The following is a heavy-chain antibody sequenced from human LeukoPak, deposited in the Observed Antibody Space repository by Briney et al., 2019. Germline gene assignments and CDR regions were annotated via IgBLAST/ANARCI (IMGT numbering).Heavy chain of an antibody. D-gene: IGHD3-3*01. V-gene: IGHV1-69*01. J-gene: IGHJ4*02. CDR3: ARDEGGDFWSGYYGD. Sequence: GSSVKVSCKASGGTFSRYAISWVRQAPGQGLEWMGGIIPIFGTANYAQKVQGRVTITADESTSTAYMELSGLRAEDTAVYYCARDEGGDFWSGYYGDWGQGTLVPVSS. CDR1: GGTFSRYA. CDR2: IIPIFGTA.